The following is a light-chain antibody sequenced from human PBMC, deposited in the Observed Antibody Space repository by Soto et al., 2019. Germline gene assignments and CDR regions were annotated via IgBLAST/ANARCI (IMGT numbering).Light chain of an antibody. V-gene: IGLV2-8*01. CDR2: EVT. Sequence: QSALTQPPSASGSPGQSVTISCTGTSSDVGGYHYVSWYQQHPGKAPKLMIHEVTKRPSGVPDRFSGSKSGNTASLTVSGLQGEDEADYYCSSFAGSSTFEVFGTGTKLTVL. J-gene: IGLJ1*01. CDR3: SSFAGSSTFEV. CDR1: SSDVGGYHY.